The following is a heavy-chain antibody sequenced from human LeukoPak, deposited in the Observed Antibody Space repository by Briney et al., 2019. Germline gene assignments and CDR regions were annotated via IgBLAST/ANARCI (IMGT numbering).Heavy chain of an antibody. CDR3: ASDYYDRSQY. CDR1: GFTFSSYE. V-gene: IGHV3-48*03. J-gene: IGHJ4*02. Sequence: GGSLRLSCAASGFTFSSYEMNWVRQAPGKGLEWVSYISSTGSTIYYADSVKGRFTISRDNAKNSLYLQMNSLGAEDTAVYYCASDYYDRSQYWGQGTLVTVSS. CDR2: ISSTGSTI. D-gene: IGHD3-22*01.